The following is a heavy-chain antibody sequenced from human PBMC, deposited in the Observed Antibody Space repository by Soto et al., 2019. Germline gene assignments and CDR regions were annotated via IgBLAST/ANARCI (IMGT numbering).Heavy chain of an antibody. V-gene: IGHV5-51*01. Sequence: GESLKISCKGSGYSFTSRWIGWVRQMPGKGLEWMVIINPDDSETRYSPSFQGQVTISADKSITTAYLQLSSLKASHTATDYCGRRGDGGLFGCWGKGS. D-gene: IGHD2-15*01. CDR3: GRRGDGGLFGC. CDR2: INPDDSET. CDR1: GYSFTSRW. J-gene: IGHJ6*01.